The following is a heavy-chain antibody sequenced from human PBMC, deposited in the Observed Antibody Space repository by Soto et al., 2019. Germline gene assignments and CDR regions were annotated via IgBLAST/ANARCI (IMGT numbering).Heavy chain of an antibody. CDR2: IYHSGIT. Sequence: KPSETLSLTCGASGGSISSGGYSWSWIRQPPGKGLQWIGYIYHSGITYYNESLKSRVTISADMSKNQFSLRLTSVTAADTAVYYCARGSGRRDAMDVWGQGTTVTVSS. CDR3: ARGSGRRDAMDV. J-gene: IGHJ6*02. CDR1: GGSISSGGYS. D-gene: IGHD3-10*01. V-gene: IGHV4-30-2*01.